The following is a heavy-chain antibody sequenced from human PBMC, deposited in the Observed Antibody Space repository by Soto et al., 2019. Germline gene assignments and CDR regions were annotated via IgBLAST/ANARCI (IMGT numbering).Heavy chain of an antibody. Sequence: DVQLFESGGGLVQPEGSLRLSCAASGFTFSSYAMGWVRQGPGKGLEWVAVVSIGGSTHYADSVSGRFTISRDNSKNTLSLHMNSLTAEDTAVYFCAKRRGAGGHFDYWGQGALVTVSS. CDR3: AKRRGAGGHFDY. CDR1: GFTFSSYA. V-gene: IGHV3-23*01. D-gene: IGHD2-15*01. CDR2: VSIGGST. J-gene: IGHJ4*02.